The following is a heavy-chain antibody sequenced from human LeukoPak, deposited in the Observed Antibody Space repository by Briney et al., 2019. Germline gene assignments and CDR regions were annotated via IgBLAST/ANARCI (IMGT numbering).Heavy chain of an antibody. CDR1: GFSFTTYG. D-gene: IGHD1-26*01. Sequence: GGSLRLSCAASGFSFTTYGMHWVRQAPLKGLEWLAAISYDGRNQNYADSVKGRFTIFRDNSQNTLHLQMNSLRAEDTALYYCVKDRTINGRSSPFDSWGQGTLVTVSS. CDR2: ISYDGRNQ. CDR3: VKDRTINGRSSPFDS. J-gene: IGHJ4*02. V-gene: IGHV3-30*18.